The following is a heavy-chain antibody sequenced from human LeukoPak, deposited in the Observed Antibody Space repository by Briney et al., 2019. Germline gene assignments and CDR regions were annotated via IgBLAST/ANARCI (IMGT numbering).Heavy chain of an antibody. CDR1: GGSISIRGYS. V-gene: IGHV4-61*08. J-gene: IGHJ4*02. Sequence: SETLSLTCAVSGGSISIRGYSWSWIRQPPGKGLERIGYIYYSGSTNYNPSLKSRVTISVDTSKNQFSLRLSSVTAADTAVYYCARVTGYVMEDYFDYWGQGTLVTVSS. CDR2: IYYSGST. D-gene: IGHD6-13*01. CDR3: ARVTGYVMEDYFDY.